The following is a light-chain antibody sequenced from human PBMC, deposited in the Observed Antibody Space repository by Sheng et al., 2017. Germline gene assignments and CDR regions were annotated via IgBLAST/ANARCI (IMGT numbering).Light chain of an antibody. V-gene: IGLV2-14*03. CDR1: SSDIGAYDY. Sequence: QSALTQPASLSGSPGQSITISCTGSSSDIGAYDYVSWYQQHPGKVPKLLIFDVATRPSGVSSRFSGSKSDNTASLTISGLQADDEADYYCAAYTDMSTILFGGGTKLTVL. CDR3: AAYTDMSTIL. J-gene: IGLJ2*01. CDR2: DVA.